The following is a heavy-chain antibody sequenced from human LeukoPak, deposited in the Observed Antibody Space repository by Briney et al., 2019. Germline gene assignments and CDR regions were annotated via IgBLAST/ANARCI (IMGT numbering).Heavy chain of an antibody. J-gene: IGHJ6*03. CDR3: AREESSGGYDYGYYYYYYYMDV. CDR1: GYSISSGYY. Sequence: SETLSLTCSVSGYSISSGYYWGWIRQPPGKGLEWIGSIYHSGSTYYNPSLKSRVTISVDTSKNQFSLKLSSVTAADTAVYYCAREESSGGYDYGYYYYYYYMDVWGKGTTVTVSS. D-gene: IGHD5-12*01. V-gene: IGHV4-38-2*02. CDR2: IYHSGST.